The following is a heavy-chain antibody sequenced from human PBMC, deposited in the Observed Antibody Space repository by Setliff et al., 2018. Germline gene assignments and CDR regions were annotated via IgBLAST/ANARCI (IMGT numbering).Heavy chain of an antibody. J-gene: IGHJ6*02. V-gene: IGHV3-11*04. CDR2: ISGDGNTV. D-gene: IGHD3-10*01. Sequence: PGGSLRLSCEGSGFIFSNYFMSWFRQAPGKGLEWLSKISGDGNTVYYADSVRGRFTISRDNAKNSLYLQMNSLRAEDSAVYYCARDGVFYAMDFWGQGTTVTVS. CDR1: GFIFSNYF. CDR3: ARDGVFYAMDF.